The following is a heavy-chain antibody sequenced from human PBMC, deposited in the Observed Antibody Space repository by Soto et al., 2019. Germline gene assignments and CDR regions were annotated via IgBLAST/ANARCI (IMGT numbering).Heavy chain of an antibody. CDR1: GFTFRTYT. CDR3: ARDRGYDAHDYYYNAMDV. J-gene: IGHJ6*02. CDR2: IRGFSPYT. Sequence: GGSLRLSCISSGFTFRTYTMNRVRQAPGKGLEWVSGIRGFSPYTFYAESVKGRFTISRDNAKNSLYLQMDSLRAEDTAVYYCARDRGYDAHDYYYNAMDVWGQGTTVTVSS. V-gene: IGHV3-21*01. D-gene: IGHD3-10*01.